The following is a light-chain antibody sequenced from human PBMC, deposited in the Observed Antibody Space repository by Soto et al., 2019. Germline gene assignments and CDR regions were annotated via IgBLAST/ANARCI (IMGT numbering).Light chain of an antibody. CDR3: AAWDDSLKGPV. Sequence: QSVLTQPPSVSGAPGQRVTISCTGSSSNIGTGYDVHWYQQLPGTAPKLLLYTDNQRPSGVPDRFSGSKSGTSASLAISGLQSEDEADYYCAAWDDSLKGPVFGGGTKLTVL. V-gene: IGLV1-44*01. J-gene: IGLJ2*01. CDR1: SSNIGTGYD. CDR2: TDN.